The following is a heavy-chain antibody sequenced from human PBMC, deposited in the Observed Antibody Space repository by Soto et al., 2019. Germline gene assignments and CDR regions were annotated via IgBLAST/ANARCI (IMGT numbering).Heavy chain of an antibody. V-gene: IGHV4-39*01. Sequence: SETLSLTXTVSGGSISSSSYYWGWIRQPPGKGLEWIGSIYYSGSTYYNPSLKSRVTISVDTSKNQFSLKLSSVTAADTAVYYCERHFGDFAPYYYYYGMDVWGQGTTVTV. CDR1: GGSISSSSYY. CDR2: IYYSGST. J-gene: IGHJ6*02. D-gene: IGHD4-17*01. CDR3: ERHFGDFAPYYYYYGMDV.